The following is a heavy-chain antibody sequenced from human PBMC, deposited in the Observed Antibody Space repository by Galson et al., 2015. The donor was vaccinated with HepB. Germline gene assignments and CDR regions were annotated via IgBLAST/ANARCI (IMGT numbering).Heavy chain of an antibody. J-gene: IGHJ5*02. V-gene: IGHV3-23*01. CDR3: AKSNSLNDWFDP. CDR1: GFTFSNYA. Sequence: SLRLSCAASGFTFSNYAMTWVRQAPGKGLEWVSVISSSGASTFYTDSLEGRFTISRDNSKNTLYLQMNSLRAEDTAVYYCAKSNSLNDWFDPWGQGTLVTVSS. CDR2: ISSSGAST. D-gene: IGHD2-8*01.